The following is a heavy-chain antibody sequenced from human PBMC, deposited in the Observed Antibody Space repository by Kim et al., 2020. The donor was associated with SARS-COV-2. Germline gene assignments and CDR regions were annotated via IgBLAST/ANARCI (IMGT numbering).Heavy chain of an antibody. CDR2: ISYDGSNK. CDR1: GFTFSSYA. J-gene: IGHJ4*02. V-gene: IGHV3-30-3*01. Sequence: GGSLRLSCAASGFTFSSYAMHWVRQAPGKGLEWVAVISYDGSNKYYADSVKGRFTISRDNSKNTLYLQMNSLRAEDTAVYYCARAGVWDSSSPIDYWGQGTLVTVSS. CDR3: ARAGVWDSSSPIDY. D-gene: IGHD6-6*01.